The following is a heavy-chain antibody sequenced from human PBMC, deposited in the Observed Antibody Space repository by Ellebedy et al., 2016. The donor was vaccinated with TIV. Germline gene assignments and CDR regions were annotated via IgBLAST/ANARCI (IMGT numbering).Heavy chain of an antibody. CDR2: IYYSGST. D-gene: IGHD3-22*01. J-gene: IGHJ2*01. V-gene: IGHV4-61*01. CDR3: ARDDSSKGAKEYFDL. CDR1: GGSVSSGSYY. Sequence: SETLSLTCTVSGGSVSSGSYYWSWIRQPPGKGLEWIGYIYYSGSTNYNPSLKSRVTISVDTSKNQFSLKLSSVTAADTAVYYCARDDSSKGAKEYFDLWGRGTLVTVSS.